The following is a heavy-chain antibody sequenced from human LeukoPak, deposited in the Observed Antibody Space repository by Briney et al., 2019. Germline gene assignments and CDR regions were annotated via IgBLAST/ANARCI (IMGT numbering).Heavy chain of an antibody. Sequence: ASVKVSCKASGYTFTSYDINWVRQATGQGLEWMGWISAYNGNTNYAQKLQGRVTMTTDTSTSTAYMELRSLRSDDTAVYYCARDPPVYCSGGSCYGDYWGQGTLVTVSS. V-gene: IGHV1-18*01. CDR1: GYTFTSYD. CDR2: ISAYNGNT. D-gene: IGHD2-15*01. J-gene: IGHJ4*02. CDR3: ARDPPVYCSGGSCYGDY.